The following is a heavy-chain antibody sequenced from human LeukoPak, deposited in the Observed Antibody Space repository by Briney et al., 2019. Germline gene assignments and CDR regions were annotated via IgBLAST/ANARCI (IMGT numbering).Heavy chain of an antibody. CDR1: GGSISSSSYY. D-gene: IGHD3-16*01. V-gene: IGHV4-39*01. CDR2: IYYSGST. J-gene: IGHJ4*02. CDR3: ARRRLGEPPGY. Sequence: SETLSLTCTVSGGSISSSSYYWGWIRQPPGKGLEWIGSIYYSGSTYYNPSLKSRVTISVDTSKNQFSLKLSSVTAADTAVYYCARRRLGEPPGYWGQGTLVTVSS.